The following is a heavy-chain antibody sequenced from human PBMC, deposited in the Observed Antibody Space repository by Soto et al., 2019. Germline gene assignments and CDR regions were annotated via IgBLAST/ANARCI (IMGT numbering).Heavy chain of an antibody. Sequence: GGSLRLSCAASGFTFSSYAMSWVRQAPGKGLEWVSAISGSGGSTYYADSVKGRFTISRDNSKNTLYLQMNSLRAEDTAVYYCAKHLLEDNYPTYYYYYGMDVWGQGTTVTVSS. J-gene: IGHJ6*02. CDR2: ISGSGGST. CDR1: GFTFSSYA. D-gene: IGHD2-15*01. CDR3: AKHLLEDNYPTYYYYYGMDV. V-gene: IGHV3-23*01.